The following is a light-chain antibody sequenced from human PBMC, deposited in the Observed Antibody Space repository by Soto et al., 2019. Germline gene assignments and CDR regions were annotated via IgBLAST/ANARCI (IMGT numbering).Light chain of an antibody. J-gene: IGLJ1*01. V-gene: IGLV1-36*01. Sequence: QSVLTQPPSVSEAPRQRVTISCSGSSSNIGNNAVNWYQQLPGKAPKLLIYYDDLLPSGVSDRFSGSKSGTSASLAISGLQSEDEADYYWAAWDDSLNGHVFGTGTKLTVL. CDR2: YDD. CDR3: AAWDDSLNGHV. CDR1: SSNIGNNA.